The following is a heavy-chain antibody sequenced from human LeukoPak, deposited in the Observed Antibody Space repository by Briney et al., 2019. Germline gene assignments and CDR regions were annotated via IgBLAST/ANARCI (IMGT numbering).Heavy chain of an antibody. J-gene: IGHJ4*02. V-gene: IGHV3-30-3*01. CDR2: ISYDRSNK. D-gene: IGHD6-13*01. CDR3: ARGGGSSWFNYFDY. CDR1: GFTFSSYA. Sequence: GGSLRLSCAASGFTFSSYAMHWVRQAPGKGLEWVAVISYDRSNKYYADSVKGRFTISRDNSKNTLYLQMNSLRAEDTAVYYCARGGGSSWFNYFDYWGQGTLVTVSS.